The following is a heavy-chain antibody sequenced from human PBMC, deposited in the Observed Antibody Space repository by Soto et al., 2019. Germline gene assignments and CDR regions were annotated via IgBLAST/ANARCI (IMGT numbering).Heavy chain of an antibody. V-gene: IGHV3-7*03. D-gene: IGHD3-10*01. CDR2: IKEDGSEA. CDR1: GFTLRSYW. Sequence: ESGGGLVQPGGSLRLSCAASGFTLRSYWMTWVRQAPGTGLEWVDNIKEDGSEAYYVDSVKGRFNISRDNAKNSLYLQLNSQRAEDSAVYYCAREVLLWFGEFLEDDYCRGRDVGGQGTTVTVSS. CDR3: AREVLLWFGEFLEDDYCRGRDV. J-gene: IGHJ6*02.